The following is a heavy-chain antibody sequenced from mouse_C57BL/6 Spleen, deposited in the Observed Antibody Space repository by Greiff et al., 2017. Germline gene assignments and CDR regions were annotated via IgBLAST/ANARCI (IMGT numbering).Heavy chain of an antibody. D-gene: IGHD1-1*01. CDR3: AREESSEYYFDY. V-gene: IGHV1-61*01. CDR1: GYTFTSYW. J-gene: IGHJ2*01. Sequence: QVQLKQPGAELVRPGSSVKLSCKASGYTFTSYWMDWVKQRPGQGLEWIGNIYPSDSETHYNQKFKDKATLTVDKSSSTAYMQLSSLTSEDSAVYYCAREESSEYYFDYWGQGTTLTVSS. CDR2: IYPSDSET.